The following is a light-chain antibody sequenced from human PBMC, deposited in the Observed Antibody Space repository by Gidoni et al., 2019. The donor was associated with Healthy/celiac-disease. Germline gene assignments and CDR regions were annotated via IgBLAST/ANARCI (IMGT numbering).Light chain of an antibody. CDR3: SSYTSSSTLVV. V-gene: IGLV2-14*03. CDR1: SSDVGGYNY. J-gene: IGLJ3*02. Sequence: QSALTQPASVSASPGQSITISCTGTSSDVGGYNYVSWYQQHPGKAPKLMIYDVSNRPSGVSNGFSGSKSGNTASLTISGLQAEDEADYYCSSYTSSSTLVVFGGGTKLTVL. CDR2: DVS.